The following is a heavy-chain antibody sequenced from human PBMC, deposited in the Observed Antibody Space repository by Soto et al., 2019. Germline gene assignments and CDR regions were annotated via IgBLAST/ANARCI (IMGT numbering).Heavy chain of an antibody. Sequence: QVQLVQSGAEVKKPGASVRVSCEASGYTFTMYAIHWVRQAPGQRLEWMGWINAANGNTKSSQKFQGRVSITRDTPASTAYMELSSLRSEDTALYYCARDQRRDYDFWSGYSQGFDYWGQGTLVTVSS. CDR3: ARDQRRDYDFWSGYSQGFDY. J-gene: IGHJ4*02. V-gene: IGHV1-3*01. CDR1: GYTFTMYA. CDR2: INAANGNT. D-gene: IGHD3-3*01.